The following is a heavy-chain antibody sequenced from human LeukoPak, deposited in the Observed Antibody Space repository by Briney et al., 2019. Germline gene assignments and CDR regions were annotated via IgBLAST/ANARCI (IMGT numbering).Heavy chain of an antibody. D-gene: IGHD3-22*01. CDR3: XXXXXXSSGYPKVYYFDY. V-gene: IGHV4-30-4*01. CDR1: GGSISSGDYY. CDR2: IYYSGST. Sequence: SQTLSLTCTVSGGSISSGDYYWSWIRQPPGKGLEWIGYIYYSGSTYYNPSLKSRVTISVDTSKNQFSLKLSSVTAAATAVCYXXXXXXXSSGYPKVYYFDYWGQGTLVTVSS. J-gene: IGHJ4*02.